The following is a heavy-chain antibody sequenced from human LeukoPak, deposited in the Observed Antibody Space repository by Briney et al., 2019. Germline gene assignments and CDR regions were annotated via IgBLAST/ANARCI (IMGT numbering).Heavy chain of an antibody. CDR2: ISGSGGST. CDR1: GFTFSSYA. V-gene: IGHV3-23*01. Sequence: GGSLRLSCAGSGFTFSSYAMSWVRQAPGKGLEWVSAISGSGGSTYYAGSVKGRFTISRDNAKNSLYLQMNSLRAEDTAVYYCAGQGYPAIVAAVDYWGRGTLVTVSS. CDR3: AGQGYPAIVAAVDY. D-gene: IGHD6-13*01. J-gene: IGHJ4*02.